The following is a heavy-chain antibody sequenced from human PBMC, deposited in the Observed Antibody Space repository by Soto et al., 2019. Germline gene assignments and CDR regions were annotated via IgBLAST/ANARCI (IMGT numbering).Heavy chain of an antibody. CDR1: GGSISSSGYY. CDR3: ARMGIAVAGDYYFDY. CDR2: IYYTGST. V-gene: IGHV4-39*01. J-gene: IGHJ4*02. D-gene: IGHD6-19*01. Sequence: SETLSLTCTVSGGSISSSGYYWGWIRQPPGKGLEWIGSIYYTGSTNYNPSLKSRLTMSVDTSKNQFSLKLSSVTAADTTVYYCARMGIAVAGDYYFDYWGQGTLVTVSS.